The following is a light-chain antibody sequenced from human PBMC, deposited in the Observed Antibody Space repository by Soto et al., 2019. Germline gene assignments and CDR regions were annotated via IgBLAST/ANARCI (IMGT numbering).Light chain of an antibody. Sequence: QSALTQSSSASASLGSSVKLTCTLSSGHSSYIIAWHQQQPGKAPRYSMKLEASGSYNKGSGVPDRFSGSSSGADRYLTISNLQFEEQPDYYSETWASNPHTVFGEGTELTVL. J-gene: IGLJ3*02. CDR2: LEASGSY. CDR1: SGHSSYI. V-gene: IGLV4-60*02. CDR3: ETWASNPHTV.